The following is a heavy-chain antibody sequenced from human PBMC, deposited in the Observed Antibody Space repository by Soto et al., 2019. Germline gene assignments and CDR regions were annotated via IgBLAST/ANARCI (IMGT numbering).Heavy chain of an antibody. J-gene: IGHJ6*02. CDR3: VRDHNGMDV. CDR2: IYQSGTT. CDR1: GGSISSRNW. V-gene: IGHV4-4*02. Sequence: TLSLTCAVSGGSISSRNWWSWVRQSPGKGLEWILQIYQSGTTNYNPSLKSRVTISVDKSRNQLSLNLSSVTAADTALYYCVRDHNGMDVWGQGTTVTVSS.